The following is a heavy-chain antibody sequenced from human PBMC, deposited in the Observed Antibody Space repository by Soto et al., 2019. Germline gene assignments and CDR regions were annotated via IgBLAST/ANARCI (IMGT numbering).Heavy chain of an antibody. CDR2: INSDGSST. D-gene: IGHD2-21*02. Sequence: EVQLVESGGGLVQPGGSLRLSCAASGFTFSSYWMHWVRQAPGKGLVWVSRINSDGSSTSYADSVKGRFTISRDNAKNTLYLQMNSLRAEDTAVYYCAIVYCGGDCSPFDYWGQATLVTVSS. V-gene: IGHV3-74*01. CDR1: GFTFSSYW. CDR3: AIVYCGGDCSPFDY. J-gene: IGHJ4*02.